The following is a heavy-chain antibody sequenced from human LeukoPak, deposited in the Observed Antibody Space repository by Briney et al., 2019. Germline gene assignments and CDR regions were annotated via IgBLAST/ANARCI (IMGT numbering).Heavy chain of an antibody. V-gene: IGHV1-2*02. CDR3: ARDIVATRGQDRYNWFDP. D-gene: IGHD5-12*01. Sequence: ASVKVSCKASGYTFTGYYMHWVRQAPGQGLEWMGWINPNSGGTNYARKFQGRVTMTRDTSISTAYMELSRLRSDDTAVYYCARDIVATRGQDRYNWFDPWGQGTLVTVSS. CDR2: INPNSGGT. J-gene: IGHJ5*02. CDR1: GYTFTGYY.